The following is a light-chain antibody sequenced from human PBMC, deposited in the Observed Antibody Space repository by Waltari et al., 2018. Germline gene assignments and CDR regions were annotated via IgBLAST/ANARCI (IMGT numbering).Light chain of an antibody. J-gene: IGLJ3*02. CDR1: SSDVGGYNS. CDR2: EVT. CDR3: SSYAGGSWV. Sequence: SALTQPPSASGSPGQSVTISCTGTSSDVGGYNSVSWYQQHPGKAPKLMIYEVTKRPSGVPDRFSGSKSGNTASLTVSGRQTEDEADYYCSSYAGGSWVFGGGTKLTVL. V-gene: IGLV2-8*01.